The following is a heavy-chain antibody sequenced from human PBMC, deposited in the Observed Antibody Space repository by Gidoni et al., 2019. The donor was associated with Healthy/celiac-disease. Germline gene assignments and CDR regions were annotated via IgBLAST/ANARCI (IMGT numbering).Heavy chain of an antibody. Sequence: QVQLVESGGGVVQPGRSLRLSCAASGFTFSSYGMHWVRQAPGKGLEWVAVISYDGSNKYYADSVKGRFTISRDNSKNTLYLQMNSLRAEDTAVYFCAKDGTAMVLYYYYGMDVWGQGTTVTVSS. J-gene: IGHJ6*02. CDR1: GFTFSSYG. CDR3: AKDGTAMVLYYYYGMDV. D-gene: IGHD5-18*01. CDR2: ISYDGSNK. V-gene: IGHV3-30*18.